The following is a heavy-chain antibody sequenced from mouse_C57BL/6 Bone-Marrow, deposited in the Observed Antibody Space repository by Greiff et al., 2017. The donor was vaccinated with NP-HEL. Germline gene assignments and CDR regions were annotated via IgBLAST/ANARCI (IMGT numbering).Heavy chain of an antibody. V-gene: IGHV1-63*01. CDR2: IYPGGGYT. D-gene: IGHD1-1*01. Sequence: VMLVESGAELVRPGTSVKMSCKASGYTFTNYWIGWAKQRPGHGLEWIGDIYPGGGYTNYNEKFKGKATLTADKSSSTAYMQFSSLTSEDSAIYYCARERGGSSPGAMDYWGQGTSVTVSS. CDR1: GYTFTNYW. CDR3: ARERGGSSPGAMDY. J-gene: IGHJ4*01.